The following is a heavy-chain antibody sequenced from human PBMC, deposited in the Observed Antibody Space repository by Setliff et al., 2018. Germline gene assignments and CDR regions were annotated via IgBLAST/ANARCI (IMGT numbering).Heavy chain of an antibody. D-gene: IGHD3-3*01. V-gene: IGHV4-59*01. CDR1: GGSISPYF. Sequence: SETLSLTCTVSGGSISPYFGSWIRQSPGKGLEWIGYIYHNGNTNFNPSLKTRVTMSVDTSKNQFALNLRSVSAADSAVYYCARLNFWSGFWYFTLWGQGTPVTVSS. J-gene: IGHJ4*02. CDR2: IYHNGNT. CDR3: ARLNFWSGFWYFTL.